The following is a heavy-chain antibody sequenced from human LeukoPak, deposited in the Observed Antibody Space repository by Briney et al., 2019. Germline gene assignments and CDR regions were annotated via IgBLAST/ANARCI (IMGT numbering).Heavy chain of an antibody. CDR2: INPNSGGT. CDR3: ARDGGRGGYVWGSYRPSNPFDY. Sequence: GASVKVSCKASGYTFTGYYMHWVRQAPGQGLEWMGWINPNSGGTNYAQKFQGRVTMTRDTSISTAYMELSRLRSDDTAVYYCARDGGRGGYVWGSYRPSNPFDYWGQGTLVTVSS. CDR1: GYTFTGYY. J-gene: IGHJ4*02. V-gene: IGHV1-2*02. D-gene: IGHD3-16*02.